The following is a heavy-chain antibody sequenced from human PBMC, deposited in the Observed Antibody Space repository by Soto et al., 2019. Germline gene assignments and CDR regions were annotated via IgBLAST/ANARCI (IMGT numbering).Heavy chain of an antibody. V-gene: IGHV1-69*01. CDR3: ARAATVVIFNQGHDYGMDV. Sequence: QVRLVQSGAEVKKSGSSVKVSCKASGGTFSSYAISWVRQAPGQGLEWMGGIIPIFGSVKYAQKFQGRVTITADESTSTAYMELSSLRSDDTAVYFCARAATVVIFNQGHDYGMDVWGQGTKVTVSS. J-gene: IGHJ6*02. CDR2: IIPIFGSV. CDR1: GGTFSSYA. D-gene: IGHD4-17*01.